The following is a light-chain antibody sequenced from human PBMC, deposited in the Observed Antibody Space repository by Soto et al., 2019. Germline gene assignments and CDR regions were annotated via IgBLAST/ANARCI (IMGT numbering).Light chain of an antibody. CDR2: EGS. CDR3: CSYAGSSTWV. CDR1: SSDVGSYNF. Sequence: QSALTQPASVSGSPGQSITISCTGTSSDVGSYNFVSWYQQHPGKAPKLMIYEGSKRPSGVSNRFSGSKSGNTASLTISGLXXXXXAXYYCCSYAGSSTWVFGTGTKLTVL. J-gene: IGLJ1*01. V-gene: IGLV2-23*01.